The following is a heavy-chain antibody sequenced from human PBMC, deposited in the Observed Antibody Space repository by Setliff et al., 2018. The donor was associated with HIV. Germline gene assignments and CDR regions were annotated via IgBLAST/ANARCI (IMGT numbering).Heavy chain of an antibody. CDR3: TGPRGDEAFDI. Sequence: SVKVSCKASGGTFSSYGISWVRQAPGQGLEWMGAIIPMFGTSFYAQKFQGRVTITTDESRTTSYMELSSLRFEDTAVYFCTGPRGDEAFDIWGQGTKVTVSS. D-gene: IGHD3-10*01. CDR2: IIPMFGTS. CDR1: GGTFSSYG. V-gene: IGHV1-69*05. J-gene: IGHJ3*02.